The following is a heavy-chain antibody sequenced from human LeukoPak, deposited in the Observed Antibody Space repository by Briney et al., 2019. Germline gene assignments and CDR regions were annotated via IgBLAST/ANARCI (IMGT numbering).Heavy chain of an antibody. CDR3: ARPGGHHDAFDI. V-gene: IGHV3-33*01. D-gene: IGHD2-15*01. J-gene: IGHJ3*02. CDR2: IWYDGSNK. CDR1: GFTFSSYG. Sequence: PGGSLRLSCAASGFTFSSYGMHWVRQAPGKGLEWVAVIWYDGSNKYYADSVKGRFTISRDNAKNSLYLQMNSLRAEDTAVYYCARPGGHHDAFDIWGQGTMVTVSS.